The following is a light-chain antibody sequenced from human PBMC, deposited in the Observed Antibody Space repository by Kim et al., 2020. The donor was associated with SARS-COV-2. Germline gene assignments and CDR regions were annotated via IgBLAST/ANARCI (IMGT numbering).Light chain of an antibody. Sequence: SYELTQPPSVSVSPGQTASITCSGDKLGDKYACWYQQKPGQSPVLVIYQDTKRPSGILGGFSGSNSGNTATLTISGTQAMDEADYYCQAWDSRAYVVFGGGTQLTVL. J-gene: IGLJ2*01. CDR1: KLGDKY. CDR2: QDT. CDR3: QAWDSRAYVV. V-gene: IGLV3-1*01.